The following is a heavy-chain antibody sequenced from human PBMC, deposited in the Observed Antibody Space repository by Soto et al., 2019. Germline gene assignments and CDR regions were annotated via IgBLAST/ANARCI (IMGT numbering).Heavy chain of an antibody. CDR3: ATGFLGLCTGGNCPLDY. V-gene: IGHV3-33*01. Sequence: QVQLVESGGGVVQPERSLRLSCAASGFTFSRKAMHWVRQAPGRGLEWVAVIWYHGIDKYYADSVKGRFTISRDNSKNTVYLQMNSLRGEDTAVYYCATGFLGLCTGGNCPLDYWGQGTLVTVSS. CDR1: GFTFSRKA. D-gene: IGHD2-15*01. CDR2: IWYHGIDK. J-gene: IGHJ4*02.